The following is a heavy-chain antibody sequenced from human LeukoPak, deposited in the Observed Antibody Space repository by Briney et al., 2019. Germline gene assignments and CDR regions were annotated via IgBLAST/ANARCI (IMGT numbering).Heavy chain of an antibody. CDR1: GFTFSAYS. V-gene: IGHV3-21*01. J-gene: IGHJ4*02. CDR3: ARALYDSSGYYFDY. D-gene: IGHD3-22*01. Sequence: PGGSLRLSCATSGFTFSAYSMNGVRQAPGKGLEWVSAISGSSIYINYADSVRGRFTISSDNAKNSLYLQMNSLRAEDTAVYYCARALYDSSGYYFDYWGQGTLVTVSS. CDR2: ISGSSIYI.